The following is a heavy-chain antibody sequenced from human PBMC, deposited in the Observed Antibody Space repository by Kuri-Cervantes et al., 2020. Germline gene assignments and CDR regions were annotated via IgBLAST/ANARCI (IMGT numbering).Heavy chain of an antibody. Sequence: GGSLRLSCAASGFTFSHYAMSWVRQAPGKGLEWVSTISDSGGSTYYADSVKGRLTISRDNSKNTLYLQMNSLRAEDTAVYYCAKDYCSGGSCMFDYWGQGTLVTVSS. D-gene: IGHD2-15*01. CDR2: ISDSGGST. V-gene: IGHV3-23*01. CDR3: AKDYCSGGSCMFDY. CDR1: GFTFSHYA. J-gene: IGHJ4*02.